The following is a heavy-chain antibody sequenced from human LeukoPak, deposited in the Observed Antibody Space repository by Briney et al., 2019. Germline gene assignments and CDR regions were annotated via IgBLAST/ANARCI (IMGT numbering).Heavy chain of an antibody. V-gene: IGHV3-23*01. CDR2: ISGSGGST. CDR1: GFTFSSYA. Sequence: GGSLRLSCAASGFTFSSYAMSWVRQAPGKGLEWVSAISGSGGSTYYADSVKGRFTISRDNSKNTLYLQMNSLRAEDTAVYYCAKLLRSYYYDSSGYPLAPVDHWGQGTLVTVSS. D-gene: IGHD3-22*01. CDR3: AKLLRSYYYDSSGYPLAPVDH. J-gene: IGHJ5*02.